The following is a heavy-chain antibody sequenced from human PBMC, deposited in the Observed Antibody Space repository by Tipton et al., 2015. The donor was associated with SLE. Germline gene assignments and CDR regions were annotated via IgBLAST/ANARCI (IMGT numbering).Heavy chain of an antibody. CDR3: AIDNWKERAIDS. CDR2: IWYDGSNK. V-gene: IGHV3-33*01. CDR1: GFTFSSYG. J-gene: IGHJ4*02. D-gene: IGHD1-20*01. Sequence: RSLRLSCAASGFTFSSYGMHWVRQAPGKGLEWVAVIWYDGSNKYYADSVKGRFTISRDISKNTLYLQMNNLRAEDTAIYYCAIDNWKERAIDSWGQGTLVTVSS.